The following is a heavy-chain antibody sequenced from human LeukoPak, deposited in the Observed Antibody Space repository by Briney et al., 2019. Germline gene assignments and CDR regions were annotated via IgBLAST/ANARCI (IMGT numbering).Heavy chain of an antibody. CDR2: IYPGDSDT. CDR1: GYSFTSYW. V-gene: IGHV5-51*01. Sequence: ESLKISCKGSGYSFTSYWIGWARQMPGKGLEWMGIIYPGDSDTRYSPSFQGQVTISADKSISTAYLQWSSLKASDTAMYYCASLPSIAAAGWAFDIWGQGTMVTVSS. J-gene: IGHJ3*02. D-gene: IGHD6-13*01. CDR3: ASLPSIAAAGWAFDI.